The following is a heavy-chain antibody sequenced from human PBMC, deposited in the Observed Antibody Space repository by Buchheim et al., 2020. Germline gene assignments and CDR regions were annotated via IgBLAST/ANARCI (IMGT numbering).Heavy chain of an antibody. V-gene: IGHV4-34*01. J-gene: IGHJ4*02. CDR1: GGSFGNYY. CDR2: INHSGST. D-gene: IGHD3-16*01. Sequence: QVQLQQWGAGLLRPSETLSLTCAVYGGSFGNYYWYWIRQPPGKGLEWIGEINHSGSTNYNPSLKSRVTISVDTSKNQFSLKLSSVTAADTAVYYCARGLGYYWGQGTL. CDR3: ARGLGYY.